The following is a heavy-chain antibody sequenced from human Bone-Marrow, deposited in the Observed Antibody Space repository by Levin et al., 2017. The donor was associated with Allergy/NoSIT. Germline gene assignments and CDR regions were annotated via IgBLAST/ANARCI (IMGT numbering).Heavy chain of an antibody. V-gene: IGHV3-9*01. Sequence: GGSLRLSCAASGFTFDDYAMHWVRQAPGRGLEWVSGISFNSGTIGYADSVKGRFTISRDNDKNSLYLLMNSLRAEDTALYYCVRGIAAADTNWFDPWGQGTLVTVSS. J-gene: IGHJ5*02. CDR3: VRGIAAADTNWFDP. CDR1: GFTFDDYA. CDR2: ISFNSGTI. D-gene: IGHD6-13*01.